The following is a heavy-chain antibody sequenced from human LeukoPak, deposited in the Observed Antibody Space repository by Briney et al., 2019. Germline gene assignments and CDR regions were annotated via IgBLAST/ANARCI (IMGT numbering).Heavy chain of an antibody. D-gene: IGHD3-9*01. J-gene: IGHJ3*02. CDR3: AKRFDALRYCDGDDAFDI. CDR2: ISYDGSNK. V-gene: IGHV3-30*18. Sequence: GGSLRLSCAASGFTFSSYGMHWVRQAPGKGLEWVAVISYDGSNKYYADSVKGRFTISRDNSKNTLYLQMNSLRAEDTAVYYCAKRFDALRYCDGDDAFDIWGQGTMVTVSS. CDR1: GFTFSSYG.